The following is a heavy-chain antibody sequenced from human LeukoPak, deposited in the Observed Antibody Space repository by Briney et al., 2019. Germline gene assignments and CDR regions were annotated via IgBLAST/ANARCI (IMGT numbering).Heavy chain of an antibody. CDR3: AAAPPPRLYDILTGYYFQH. Sequence: SVKVSCKASGFTFTSSAVQWVRQARGQRLEWIGWIVVGSGNTNYAQKFQERVTITRDMSTSTAYMELSSLRSEDTAVYYRAAAPPPRLYDILTGYYFQHWGQGTLVTVSS. CDR2: IVVGSGNT. D-gene: IGHD3-9*01. J-gene: IGHJ1*01. V-gene: IGHV1-58*01. CDR1: GFTFTSSA.